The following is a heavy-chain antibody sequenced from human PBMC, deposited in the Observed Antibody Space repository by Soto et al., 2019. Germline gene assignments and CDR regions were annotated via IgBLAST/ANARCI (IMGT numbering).Heavy chain of an antibody. V-gene: IGHV3-23*01. CDR2: ISGSGGST. CDR3: ATGKRSLGATDY. J-gene: IGHJ4*02. Sequence: GGSLRLSCAASGFTFSSYAMSWVRQAPGKGLEWVSAISGSGGSTYYADSVKGRFTISRDNSKNTLYLQMNSLRAEDTAVYYCATGKRSLGATDYWGQGTLVTVSS. CDR1: GFTFSSYA. D-gene: IGHD1-26*01.